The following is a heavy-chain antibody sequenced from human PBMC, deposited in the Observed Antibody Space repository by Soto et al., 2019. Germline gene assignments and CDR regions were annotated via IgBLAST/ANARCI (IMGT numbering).Heavy chain of an antibody. J-gene: IGHJ4*02. D-gene: IGHD1-7*01. CDR1: GFTFSSYS. V-gene: IGHV3-21*01. CDR2: ISSSSSYI. Sequence: EVQLVESGGGLVKPGGSLRLSCAASGFTFSSYSMNWVRQAPGKGLEWVSSISSSSSYIYYADSVKGRFTISRDNAKNSRYLQMNSLRAEDTAVYYCARGTPTGTTEYYFDYWGQGTLVTVSS. CDR3: ARGTPTGTTEYYFDY.